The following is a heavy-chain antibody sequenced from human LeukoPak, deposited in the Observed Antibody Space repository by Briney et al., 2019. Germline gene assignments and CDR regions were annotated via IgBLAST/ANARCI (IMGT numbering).Heavy chain of an antibody. J-gene: IGHJ5*02. D-gene: IGHD3-10*01. Sequence: TSETLSLTCTVSGGSISSSSYYWGWIRQPPGKGLEWIGSIYYSGSTYYNPSLKSRVTISVDTSKNQFSLKLSSVTAADTAVYYCARHYYGSGSYYPNWFDPWGQGTLVTVSS. CDR1: GGSISSSSYY. CDR3: ARHYYGSGSYYPNWFDP. CDR2: IYYSGST. V-gene: IGHV4-39*01.